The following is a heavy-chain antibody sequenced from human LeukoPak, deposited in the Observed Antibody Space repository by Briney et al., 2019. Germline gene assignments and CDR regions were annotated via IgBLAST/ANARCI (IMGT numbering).Heavy chain of an antibody. V-gene: IGHV1-8*01. CDR2: MNPNSGNT. CDR3: ATGRLYDFWSGYHFDY. J-gene: IGHJ4*02. D-gene: IGHD3-3*01. Sequence: ASVKVSCKASGYTFTSYDINWVRQATGQGLEWMGWMNPNSGNTGYAQKFQGRVTMTRNTSISTAYMELSSLRSEDTAVYYCATGRLYDFWSGYHFDYWGQGTLVTVSS. CDR1: GYTFTSYD.